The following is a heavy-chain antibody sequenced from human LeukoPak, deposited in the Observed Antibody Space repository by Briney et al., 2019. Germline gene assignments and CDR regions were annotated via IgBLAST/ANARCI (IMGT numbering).Heavy chain of an antibody. CDR3: ARIPLGYSGAYYFDY. D-gene: IGHD5-12*01. J-gene: IGHJ4*02. CDR2: ISSSGSV. CDR1: RGSISGSIRSYY. Sequence: SETLSLTCTVSRGSISGSIRSYYWRWLRQPPGKGLEWIGYISSSGSVNDNPSPRSLVTISVDTSKNQFFLNLSSVSAADTAVYYCARIPLGYSGAYYFDYWGQGTLVTVSP. V-gene: IGHV4-61*05.